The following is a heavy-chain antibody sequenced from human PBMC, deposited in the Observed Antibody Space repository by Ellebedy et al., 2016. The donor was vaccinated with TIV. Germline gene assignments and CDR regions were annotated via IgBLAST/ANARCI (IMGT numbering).Heavy chain of an antibody. CDR1: GFTFADNT. CDR3: EKEGGR. V-gene: IGHV3-49*03. CDR2: IRRKASGGTT. Sequence: GESLKISXTTSGFTFADNTMSWFRQTPEKGLEWVGFIRRKASGGTTEYAASVEGRFFISRDDSKSIAYLQMNSLKIEDTAVYFCEKEGGRWGQGTRVTVSS. J-gene: IGHJ4*02. D-gene: IGHD3-16*01.